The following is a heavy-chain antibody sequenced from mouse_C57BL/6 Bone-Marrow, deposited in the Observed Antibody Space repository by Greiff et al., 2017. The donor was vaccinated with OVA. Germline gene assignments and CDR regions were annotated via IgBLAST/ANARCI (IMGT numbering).Heavy chain of an antibody. V-gene: IGHV14-4*01. CDR1: GFNIKDDY. CDR3: TRYGSSSAWFAY. J-gene: IGHJ3*01. Sequence: VQLQQSGAELVRPGASVKLSCTASGFNIKDDYMHWVKQRPEQGLEWIGWIDPENGDTEYASKFQGKATITADTSSNTAYLPLSSLTSEDTAVYYCTRYGSSSAWFAYWGQGTLVTVSA. CDR2: IDPENGDT. D-gene: IGHD1-1*01.